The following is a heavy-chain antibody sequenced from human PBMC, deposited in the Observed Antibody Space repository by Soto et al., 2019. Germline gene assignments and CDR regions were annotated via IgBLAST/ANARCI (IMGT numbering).Heavy chain of an antibody. D-gene: IGHD3-3*01. Sequence: PGGSLRLSCAASGFTFSSYAMSWVRQAPGKGLEWVSAISGSGGSTYYADSVKGRFTISRDNSKNTLYLQMNSLRAEDTAVYYCAKGRDFWSGSPIDYWGQGTLVTVSS. CDR1: GFTFSSYA. J-gene: IGHJ4*02. CDR2: ISGSGGST. CDR3: AKGRDFWSGSPIDY. V-gene: IGHV3-23*01.